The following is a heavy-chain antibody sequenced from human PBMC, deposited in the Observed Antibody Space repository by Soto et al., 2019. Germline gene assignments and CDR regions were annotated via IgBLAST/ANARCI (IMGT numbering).Heavy chain of an antibody. CDR2: ISGSGGST. J-gene: IGHJ4*02. CDR3: AKDSRPSYYDILTGNPGYFDY. CDR1: GFTFSSYA. D-gene: IGHD3-9*01. Sequence: GGSLRLSCAASGFTFSSYAMSWVRQAPGKGLEWVSAISGSGGSTYYADSVKGRFTISRDNSKNTLYLQMNSLRAEDTAVYYCAKDSRPSYYDILTGNPGYFDYWGQGTLVTVSS. V-gene: IGHV3-23*01.